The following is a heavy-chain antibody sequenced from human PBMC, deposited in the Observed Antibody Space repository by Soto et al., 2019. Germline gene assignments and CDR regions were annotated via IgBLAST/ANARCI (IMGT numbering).Heavy chain of an antibody. CDR3: GGGSRPPYGSGSYYNLDF. Sequence: VNVSCKASWYTFTSYRMRWVRQAPVQRLEWMGWTNAGRGNKKYSPKFQGRVTITRDTSASTAYMELGSLRSEDTAVYYCGGGSRPPYGSGSYYNLDFWGQGTLVTVSS. CDR1: WYTFTSYR. D-gene: IGHD3-10*01. V-gene: IGHV1-3*01. J-gene: IGHJ4*02. CDR2: TNAGRGNK.